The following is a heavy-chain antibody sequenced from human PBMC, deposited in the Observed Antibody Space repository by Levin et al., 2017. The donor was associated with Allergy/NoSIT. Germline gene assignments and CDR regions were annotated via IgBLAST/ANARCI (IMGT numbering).Heavy chain of an antibody. CDR3: ARGMTYCSSTSCYGGRGLGY. V-gene: IGHV3-30-3*01. D-gene: IGHD2-2*01. J-gene: IGHJ4*02. CDR2: ISYDGSNK. Sequence: QTGGSLRLSCAASGFTFSSYTMHWVRQAPGKGLEWVAVISYDGSNKYYADSVKGRFTISRDNSKNTLYLQMNSLRAEDTSVYYCARGMTYCSSTSCYGGRGLGYWGQGTLVTVSS. CDR1: GFTFSSYT.